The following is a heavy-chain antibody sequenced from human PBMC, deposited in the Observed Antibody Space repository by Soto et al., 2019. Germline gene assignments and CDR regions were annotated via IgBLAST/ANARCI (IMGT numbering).Heavy chain of an antibody. Sequence: ASVKVSCKASGYTFTGYYMHWVRQAPGQGLEWMGWINPNGGGTNYAQKFQGWVTMTRDTSISTAYMELSRLRSDDTAVYYCATQRSEWELSFDYWGQGTLVTVSS. J-gene: IGHJ4*02. CDR2: INPNGGGT. D-gene: IGHD1-26*01. CDR3: ATQRSEWELSFDY. V-gene: IGHV1-2*04. CDR1: GYTFTGYY.